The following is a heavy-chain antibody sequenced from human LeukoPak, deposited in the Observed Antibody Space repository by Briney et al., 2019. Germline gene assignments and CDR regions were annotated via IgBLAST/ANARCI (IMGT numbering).Heavy chain of an antibody. J-gene: IGHJ4*02. D-gene: IGHD3-3*01. V-gene: IGHV5-51*01. CDR3: ARLSTRLLDH. Sequence: GESLKISCKGSAVTFNNYWIGWVRQLPGKGLDWMGIIYPGDSETRYSPSFQGQVTVSVDKSINTAYLHWGSLKASDTAMYFCARLSTRLLDHWGQGTRVTVSS. CDR2: IYPGDSET. CDR1: AVTFNNYW.